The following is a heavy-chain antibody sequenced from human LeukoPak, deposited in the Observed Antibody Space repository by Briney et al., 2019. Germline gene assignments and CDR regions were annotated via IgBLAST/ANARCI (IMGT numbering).Heavy chain of an antibody. Sequence: ASVKVSCKASGYTFSTCDINWVRQATGQGLEWMGWMNPNSGNTGFAHKFQGRVTMTRDTSINTAYMELGSLRSEDTAVYYCARVLGSISRWGQGTLVTVSS. CDR3: ARVLGSISR. CDR1: GYTFSTCD. J-gene: IGHJ4*02. V-gene: IGHV1-8*01. CDR2: MNPNSGNT. D-gene: IGHD1-1*01.